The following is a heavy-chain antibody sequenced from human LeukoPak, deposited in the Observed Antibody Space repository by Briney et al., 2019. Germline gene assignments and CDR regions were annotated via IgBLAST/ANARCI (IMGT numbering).Heavy chain of an antibody. CDR3: ARDRGTHGWFDP. J-gene: IGHJ5*02. Sequence: GGSLRLSCAASGFTFSTYWMSWVRQAPGKGLEWVANIRPDGSETYYMDSVKGRFTISRDNAKNSLYLQMNSLRAEDTAVYYCARDRGTHGWFDPWGPGTLVTVSS. D-gene: IGHD2-8*01. CDR2: IRPDGSET. V-gene: IGHV3-7*01. CDR1: GFTFSTYW.